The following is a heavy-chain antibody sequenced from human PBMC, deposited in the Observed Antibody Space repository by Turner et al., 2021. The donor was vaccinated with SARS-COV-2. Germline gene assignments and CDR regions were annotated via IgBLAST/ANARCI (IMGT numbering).Heavy chain of an antibody. CDR3: ATPSVSYDSSGYFHFDL. J-gene: IGHJ2*01. CDR2: IYYSGST. V-gene: IGHV4-39*01. CDR1: GGSISSSSYY. D-gene: IGHD3-22*01. Sequence: QLQLQESGPGLVKPSETLSLTCTVSGGSISSSSYYWGWIRQPPWKGLEWIGSIYYSGSTYYNPSLKSRVTISVDTSKNQFSLKLSSVTAADTAVYYCATPSVSYDSSGYFHFDLWGRGTLVTVSS.